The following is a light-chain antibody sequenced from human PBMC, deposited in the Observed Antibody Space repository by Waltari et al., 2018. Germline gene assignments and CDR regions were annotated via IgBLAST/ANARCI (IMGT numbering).Light chain of an antibody. V-gene: IGLV2-23*02. CDR2: EVS. CDR3: CSYAGTNTWV. J-gene: IGLJ2*01. CDR1: SSDVGDYNL. Sequence: QSALTQPASVSASPGQSITISCNGTSSDVGDYNLVSWYQQHPAKAPKLLIFEVSKRPTGVSNRFSASKSGNPASMTISGLQAEDEATYHCCSYAGTNTWVFGGGTKVTVL.